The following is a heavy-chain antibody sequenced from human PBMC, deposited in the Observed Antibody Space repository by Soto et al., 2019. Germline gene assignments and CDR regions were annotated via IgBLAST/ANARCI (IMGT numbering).Heavy chain of an antibody. CDR2: SNAGNGNT. CDR1: GYTFTSYA. J-gene: IGHJ5*02. V-gene: IGHV1-3*01. Sequence: ASVKVSCKTSGYTFTSYAMHWVRQAPGQRLEWMGWSNAGNGNTNYAQKLQGRVTMTTDTSTSTAYMELRSLRSDDTAVYYCARLNLPRAAWFDPWGQGTLVTVSS. D-gene: IGHD6-25*01. CDR3: ARLNLPRAAWFDP.